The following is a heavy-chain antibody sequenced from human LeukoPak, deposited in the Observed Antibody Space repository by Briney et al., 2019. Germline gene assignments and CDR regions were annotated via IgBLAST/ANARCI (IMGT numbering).Heavy chain of an antibody. CDR3: ACLVPAATQNFDY. CDR2: INPNSGGT. D-gene: IGHD2-2*01. Sequence: GASVKVSCKASGYTFTGYYMHWVRQAPGQGLEWMGWINPNSGGTNYAQKFQGRVTMTRDTSISTAYMELSRLRSDDTAVYYCACLVPAATQNFDYWGQGTLVTVSS. CDR1: GYTFTGYY. V-gene: IGHV1-2*02. J-gene: IGHJ4*02.